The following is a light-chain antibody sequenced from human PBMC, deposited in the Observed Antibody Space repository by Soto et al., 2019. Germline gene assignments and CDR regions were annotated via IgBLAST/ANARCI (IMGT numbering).Light chain of an antibody. CDR2: AAS. J-gene: IGKJ3*01. CDR3: QQSSMTPFT. V-gene: IGKV1-39*01. CDR1: QSISSY. Sequence: DIQMTQSPSSLSASAGDRVTITCRASQSISSYLNWYQQKPGKAPKLLIYAASNLQSEVPSRFSGSGSGTHFTLTISSLPPEDFATYFCQQSSMTPFTFGPGTKVEIK.